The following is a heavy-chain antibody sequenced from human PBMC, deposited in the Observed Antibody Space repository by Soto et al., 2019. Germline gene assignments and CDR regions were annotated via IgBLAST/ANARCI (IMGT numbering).Heavy chain of an antibody. CDR3: ARGGEVMGYTAMVSTVCGY. CDR2: INPSGGST. Sequence: QVQLVQSGAEVKKPGASVKVSCKASGYTFTSYYMHWVRQAPGQGLEWMGIINPSGGSTSYAQKCQGRVTMTRDTSTGTVYMELSSLRSEDTAVYYCARGGEVMGYTAMVSTVCGYWGQGTLVTVSS. J-gene: IGHJ4*02. D-gene: IGHD5-18*01. V-gene: IGHV1-46*01. CDR1: GYTFTSYY.